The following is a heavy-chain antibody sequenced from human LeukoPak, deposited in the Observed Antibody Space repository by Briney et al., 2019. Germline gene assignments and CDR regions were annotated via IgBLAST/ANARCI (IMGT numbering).Heavy chain of an antibody. CDR2: ISAYNGNT. CDR3: ARDLLAAKNSDYEPSDDY. D-gene: IGHD5-12*01. V-gene: IGHV1-18*01. CDR1: GYTFTSYG. J-gene: IGHJ4*02. Sequence: ASVKVSCKASGYTFTSYGISWVRQAPGQGLEWMGWISAYNGNTNYAQKLQGRVTMTTDTSTSTAYMELRSLRSDDTAVYYCARDLLAAKNSDYEPSDDYWGQGTLVTVSS.